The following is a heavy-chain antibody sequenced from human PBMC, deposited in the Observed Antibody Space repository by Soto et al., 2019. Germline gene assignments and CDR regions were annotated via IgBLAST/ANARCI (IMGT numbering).Heavy chain of an antibody. D-gene: IGHD4-17*01. Sequence: QPGGSLRLSCEASGFTFNTYSMHWVRQPPGKGLEWLAAIWYDGTQKYYADSVKGRFIISRDNSKKTLYLEMNSLRAEDTAVYYCARAGGTTVTGLWHFDSWGQEPWSPSPQ. CDR1: GFTFNTYS. CDR2: IWYDGTQK. V-gene: IGHV3-33*01. J-gene: IGHJ4*01. CDR3: ARAGGTTVTGLWHFDS.